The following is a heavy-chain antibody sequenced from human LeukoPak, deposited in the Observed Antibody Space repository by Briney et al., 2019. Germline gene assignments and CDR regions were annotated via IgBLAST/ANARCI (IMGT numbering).Heavy chain of an antibody. CDR3: VRDPSNSGWAFDY. V-gene: IGHV3-33*01. CDR1: GFTFSTYA. CDR2: IWYNGKNK. J-gene: IGHJ4*02. D-gene: IGHD6-19*01. Sequence: GRSLRLSCAASGFTFSTYAMHWVRQAPGKGLEWVAMIWYNGKNKHYAESVKGRFTISRDNSKNTLDLQMNSLRADDTAVYYCVRDPSNSGWAFDYWGQGTLVTVSS.